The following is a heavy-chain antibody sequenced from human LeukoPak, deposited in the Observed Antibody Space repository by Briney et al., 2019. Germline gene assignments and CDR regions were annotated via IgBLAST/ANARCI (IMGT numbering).Heavy chain of an antibody. CDR1: GGSFSGYY. V-gene: IGHV4-34*01. Sequence: SETLSLTCAVYGGSFSGYYWSWIRQPPGKGLEWIGEINHSGSTNYNPSLKSRVTISVDTSKNQFSLKLSSVTAADTAVYYCARSESLAARSIYYMDVWGKGTTVTVSS. CDR3: ARSESLAARSIYYMDV. D-gene: IGHD6-6*01. J-gene: IGHJ6*03. CDR2: INHSGST.